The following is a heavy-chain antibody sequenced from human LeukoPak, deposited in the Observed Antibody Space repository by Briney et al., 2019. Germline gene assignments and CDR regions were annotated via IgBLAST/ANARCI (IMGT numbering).Heavy chain of an antibody. Sequence: GGSLRLPCAASGFTFSSYWMSWVRQAPGKGLEWVANIKQDGSEKYYVDSVKGRFTISRDNAKNSLYLQMNSLRAEDTAVYYCARDWYCSSTSCLYDAFDIWGQGTMVTVSS. J-gene: IGHJ3*02. V-gene: IGHV3-7*01. CDR3: ARDWYCSSTSCLYDAFDI. D-gene: IGHD2-2*01. CDR2: IKQDGSEK. CDR1: GFTFSSYW.